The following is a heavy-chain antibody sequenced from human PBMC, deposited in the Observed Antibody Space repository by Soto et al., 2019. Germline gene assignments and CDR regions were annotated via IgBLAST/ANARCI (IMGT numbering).Heavy chain of an antibody. Sequence: GGSLRLSCAASGFSCRNKFLSWVGPSPGKGLDWVSGITGSGRDTYYADSVKGRFTISRDNSKNMVFLQMNSLRAEDTALYYCAKNGIDNSSSAIDIWGPGTLVTVSS. J-gene: IGHJ4*02. V-gene: IGHV3-23*01. D-gene: IGHD1-26*01. CDR2: ITGSGRDT. CDR3: AKNGIDNSSSAIDI. CDR1: GFSCRNKF.